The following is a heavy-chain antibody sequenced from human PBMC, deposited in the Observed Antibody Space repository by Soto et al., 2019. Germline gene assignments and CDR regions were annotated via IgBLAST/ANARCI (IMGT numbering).Heavy chain of an antibody. CDR2: IKGDGSET. J-gene: IGHJ4*02. Sequence: PGGSLRLSCAASGFTFSSYCLPRVRQVPGKGLVWVSRIKGDGSETNYADSVKGRFTISRDNAKNTLYLQLNSLRAEDTAVYYCLRGNSGYGNFDYWGQGTRVTVSS. CDR3: LRGNSGYGNFDY. CDR1: GFTFSSYC. D-gene: IGHD5-12*01. V-gene: IGHV3-74*01.